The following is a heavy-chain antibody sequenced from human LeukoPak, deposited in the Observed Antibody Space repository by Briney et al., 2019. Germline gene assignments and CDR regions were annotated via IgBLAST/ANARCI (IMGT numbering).Heavy chain of an antibody. CDR2: INHSGTT. Sequence: SETLSLTCAVYGGSFSGYYWSWIRQPPGKGLEWIGEINHSGTTNYNPSLKSRVAISLDTSKNQFSLKLSSVTAADTAVYFCAGPDSSEIDYWGQGTQVTVSS. CDR3: AGPDSSEIDY. V-gene: IGHV4-34*01. CDR1: GGSFSGYY. J-gene: IGHJ4*02.